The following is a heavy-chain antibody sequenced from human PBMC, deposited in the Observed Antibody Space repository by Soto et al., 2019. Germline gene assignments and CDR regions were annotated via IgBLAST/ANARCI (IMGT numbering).Heavy chain of an antibody. D-gene: IGHD6-13*01. CDR3: TTDASSSWCYFDY. V-gene: IGHV3-15*01. CDR2: IKSKTDGGIT. J-gene: IGHJ4*02. Sequence: GGSLRLSCAASGFTFSNAWMSWVRQAPGKGLEWVGRIKSKTDGGITDYAATVKVRFTISRDDSKNTLYLQMNSRKTEDTAVYDCTTDASSSWCYFDYWGQGTLVTVSS. CDR1: GFTFSNAW.